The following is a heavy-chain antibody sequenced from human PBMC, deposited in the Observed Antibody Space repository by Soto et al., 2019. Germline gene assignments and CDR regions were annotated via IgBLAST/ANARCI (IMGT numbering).Heavy chain of an antibody. CDR1: GGSISSGGYY. Sequence: SETLSLTCTVSGGSISSGGYYWSWIRQHPGKGLEWIGYIYYSGSTYYNPSLKSRVTVSVDTSKNQFSLKLSSVTAADTAVYYCASTHYDILTGPFDYWGQGTLVTSPQ. J-gene: IGHJ4*02. D-gene: IGHD3-9*01. V-gene: IGHV4-31*03. CDR3: ASTHYDILTGPFDY. CDR2: IYYSGST.